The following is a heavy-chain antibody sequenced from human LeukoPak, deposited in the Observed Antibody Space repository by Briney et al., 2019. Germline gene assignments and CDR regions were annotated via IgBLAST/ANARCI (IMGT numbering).Heavy chain of an antibody. J-gene: IGHJ3*02. CDR2: IYYSGST. CDR1: GGSISSYY. CDR3: VSGSYVSDAFDI. D-gene: IGHD1-26*01. V-gene: IGHV4-59*01. Sequence: PSETLSLTCTVSGGSISSYYWSWIRQPPGKGLEWIGYIYYSGSTNYNPSLKSRVTISVDTSRNQFSLKLSSVTAADTAVYYCVSGSYVSDAFDIWGQGTMVTVSS.